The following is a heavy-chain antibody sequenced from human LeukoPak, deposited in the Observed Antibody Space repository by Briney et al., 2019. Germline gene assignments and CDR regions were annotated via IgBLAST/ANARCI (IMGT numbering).Heavy chain of an antibody. D-gene: IGHD3-10*01. J-gene: IGHJ4*02. Sequence: GGSLRLSCAASGFTFSSYNMSWVRQAPGKGLEWVSIIYINDYAYYSDSVKGRFTISRDNSKNTLDLQMSSLRAEDTAVYYCARDVLREGSSYNWGQGTLVTVSS. V-gene: IGHV3-66*01. CDR3: ARDVLREGSSYN. CDR1: GFTFSSYN. CDR2: IYINDYA.